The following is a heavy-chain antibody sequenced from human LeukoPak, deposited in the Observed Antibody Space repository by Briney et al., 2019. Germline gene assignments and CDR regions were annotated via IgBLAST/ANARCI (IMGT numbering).Heavy chain of an antibody. CDR3: ARGGSGSYMTDY. V-gene: IGHV3-74*01. CDR2: INFDGTRI. D-gene: IGHD1-26*01. CDR1: GFTFSNYW. Sequence: PGGSLRLSCAASGFTFSNYWVHWVRQAPGKGLVWVSRINFDGTRINYADSVKGRFTISRDNAKNTLCLEMNSLRVEDTAVYYCARGGSGSYMTDYWGQGTLLTVSS. J-gene: IGHJ4*02.